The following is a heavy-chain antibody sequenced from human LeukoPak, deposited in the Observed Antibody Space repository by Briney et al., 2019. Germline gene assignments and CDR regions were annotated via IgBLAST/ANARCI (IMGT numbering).Heavy chain of an antibody. Sequence: SETLSLTCTVSGGSISTYYWSWIRQPPGKGLEWIGYIFYSGSTNYNPSLKSRVTISVDTSKNQFSLNLSSVTAADTAVYYCARVSGSYYPGWFDPWGQGTLVTVSS. CDR1: GGSISTYY. CDR2: IFYSGST. V-gene: IGHV4-59*01. CDR3: ARVSGSYYPGWFDP. D-gene: IGHD1-26*01. J-gene: IGHJ5*02.